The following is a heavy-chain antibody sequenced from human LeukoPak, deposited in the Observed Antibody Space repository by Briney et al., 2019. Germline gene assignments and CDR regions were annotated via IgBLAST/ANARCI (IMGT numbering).Heavy chain of an antibody. Sequence: ASVKVSCKASGYTFTSYGISWVRQAPGQGLEWMGWISAYNGNTNYAQKLQGRVTMTTDTSTNTAYMELRSLRSDDTAVYYCASHAQGYDFWSGYYIRYYYYMDVWGKGTTVTVSS. J-gene: IGHJ6*03. V-gene: IGHV1-18*01. D-gene: IGHD3-3*01. CDR2: ISAYNGNT. CDR1: GYTFTSYG. CDR3: ASHAQGYDFWSGYYIRYYYYMDV.